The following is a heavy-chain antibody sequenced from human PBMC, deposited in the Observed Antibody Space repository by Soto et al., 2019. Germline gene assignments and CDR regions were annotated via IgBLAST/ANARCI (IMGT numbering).Heavy chain of an antibody. D-gene: IGHD2-2*01. V-gene: IGHV3-64*01. CDR2: ISSDGGNM. Sequence: GGSLRLSCAASGFTFSRNAMHWVRQAPGKGLEYVSGISSDGGNMFYANSVKDRFTISRDNAKNSLYLQMNSLRAEDTALYYCAKEIGCCSSTSCSNWFDPWGQGTLVTVSS. J-gene: IGHJ5*02. CDR1: GFTFSRNA. CDR3: AKEIGCCSSTSCSNWFDP.